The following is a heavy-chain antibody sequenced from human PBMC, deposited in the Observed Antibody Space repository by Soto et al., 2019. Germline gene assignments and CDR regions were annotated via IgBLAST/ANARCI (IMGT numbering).Heavy chain of an antibody. V-gene: IGHV1-69*11. CDR2: IVPVHDTP. D-gene: IGHD3-3*01. J-gene: IGHJ4*02. CDR1: GGTFINYA. Sequence: QVQLVQSGAEVRKPGSSVKISCTTSGGTFINYAINWVRQAPGQGLEWMGGIVPVHDTPSFARRFQDRVTFSAYESTRTAFLVLSSLRSEDTAVYYCARVVAGNYDFWGGHLDGWGQGTLFTVSS. CDR3: ARVVAGNYDFWGGHLDG.